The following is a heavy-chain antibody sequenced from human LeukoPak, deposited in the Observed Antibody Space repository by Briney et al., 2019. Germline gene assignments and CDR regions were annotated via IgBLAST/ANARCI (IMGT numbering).Heavy chain of an antibody. J-gene: IGHJ6*02. CDR1: GYTFTSYA. CDR2: INAGNGNT. Sequence: ASVKVSCKASGYTFTSYAMHWVRQAPGQRLEWMGWINAGNGNTKYSQKFQGRVTITRDTSASTAYMELSSLRSEDTAVYYCARGYCSSTSCYSYYYGMDVWGRGTTVTVSS. V-gene: IGHV1-3*01. CDR3: ARGYCSSTSCYSYYYGMDV. D-gene: IGHD2-2*01.